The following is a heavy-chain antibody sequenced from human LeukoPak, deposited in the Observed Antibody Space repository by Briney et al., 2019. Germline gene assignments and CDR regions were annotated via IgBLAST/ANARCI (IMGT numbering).Heavy chain of an antibody. CDR1: GYTFTSYY. V-gene: IGHV1-2*02. Sequence: ASVKVSCKASGYTFTSYYMHWVRQAPGQGLEWMGWINPNSGGTNYAQKFQGRVTMTRDTSISTAYMELSRLRSDDTAVYYCARVGVLGDDSSGYYQYYYYYYYMDVWGKGTTVTVSS. CDR3: ARVGVLGDDSSGYYQYYYYYYYMDV. D-gene: IGHD3-22*01. CDR2: INPNSGGT. J-gene: IGHJ6*03.